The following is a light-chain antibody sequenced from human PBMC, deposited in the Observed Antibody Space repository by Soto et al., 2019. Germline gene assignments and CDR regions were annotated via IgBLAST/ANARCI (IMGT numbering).Light chain of an antibody. J-gene: IGKJ5*01. CDR3: QKYGTSPLIS. V-gene: IGKV3-20*01. Sequence: GLTQYTGTLSFSPRESATLSCRASHTITITYLTWYQQKPGQAPRLFIFRASKRATGIPDRFSGSGSGRDFTLTISGLEPEDFAVYYCQKYGTSPLISFGQVTRLEVK. CDR1: HTITITY. CDR2: RAS.